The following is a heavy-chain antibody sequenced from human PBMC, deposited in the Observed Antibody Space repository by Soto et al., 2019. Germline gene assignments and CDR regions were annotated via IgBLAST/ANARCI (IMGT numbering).Heavy chain of an antibody. CDR3: SSSGYYVFDS. J-gene: IGHJ4*02. Sequence: GGSLRLSCAASGITFSTYAMSWVRQAPGKGLEWVSSISGSGGRTSYADSVEGRFTISRDNSKNTLYLQMNSLRVEDTAVYYYSSSGYYVFDSWGQGTLVTVSS. CDR2: ISGSGGRT. D-gene: IGHD3-22*01. V-gene: IGHV3-23*01. CDR1: GITFSTYA.